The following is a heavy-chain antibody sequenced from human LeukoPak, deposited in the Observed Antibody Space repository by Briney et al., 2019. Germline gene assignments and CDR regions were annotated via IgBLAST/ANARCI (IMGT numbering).Heavy chain of an antibody. V-gene: IGHV1-2*02. D-gene: IGHD1-1*01. Sequence: ASVEVSCKASGYTFTDYYMYWVRQAPGQGLEWMGWINPNSGGTNYAQKFQGRVTMTRDTSISTAYMDLSRLRSDDTAVYYCARGGTTGATWGYNAFDLWGQGTMVTVSS. CDR2: INPNSGGT. CDR1: GYTFTDYY. CDR3: ARGGTTGATWGYNAFDL. J-gene: IGHJ3*01.